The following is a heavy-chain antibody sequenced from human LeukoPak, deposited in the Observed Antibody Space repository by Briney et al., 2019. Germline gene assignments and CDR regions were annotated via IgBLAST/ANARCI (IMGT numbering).Heavy chain of an antibody. J-gene: IGHJ4*02. Sequence: PSETLSLTCTVSGYSISNGYYWGWIRQPPGKGLEWVGSIYHRGSTYYNPSLRSRVTISLDRSKKKFSLRLTSVTAADTAVYFCARGAEYYAIWRGYAGYSDYWGQGISVTVSS. CDR1: GYSISNGYY. CDR2: IYHRGST. D-gene: IGHD3-3*01. V-gene: IGHV4-38-2*02. CDR3: ARGAEYYAIWRGYAGYSDY.